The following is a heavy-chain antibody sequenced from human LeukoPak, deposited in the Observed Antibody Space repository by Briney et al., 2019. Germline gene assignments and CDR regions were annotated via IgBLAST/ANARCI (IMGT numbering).Heavy chain of an antibody. Sequence: PSQTLSLTCTVSGGSISSAGYYWSWIRQHPGKGLEWIGDIYYTGSTYYNPSLKSRVTTSVGTSKNQFSLKLSSVTAADTAVYYCARAYGSGSYGYFDYWGQGTLVTVS. CDR3: ARAYGSGSYGYFDY. J-gene: IGHJ4*02. CDR2: IYYTGST. D-gene: IGHD3-10*01. CDR1: GGSISSAGYY. V-gene: IGHV4-31*03.